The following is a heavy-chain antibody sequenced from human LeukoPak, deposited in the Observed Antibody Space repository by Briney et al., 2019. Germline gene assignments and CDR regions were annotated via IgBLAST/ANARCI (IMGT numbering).Heavy chain of an antibody. CDR3: ARGPYGSGSYYDTAKRYYYYYMDV. D-gene: IGHD3-10*01. CDR1: GGSFSGYY. CDR2: INHSGST. J-gene: IGHJ6*03. V-gene: IGHV4-34*01. Sequence: SETLSLTCAVYGGSFSGYYWSWIRQPPGKGLEWIGEINHSGSTNYNPSLKSRVTISVDTSKNQFSLKLSSVTAADTAVYYCARGPYGSGSYYDTAKRYYYYYMDVWGKGTTVTVSS.